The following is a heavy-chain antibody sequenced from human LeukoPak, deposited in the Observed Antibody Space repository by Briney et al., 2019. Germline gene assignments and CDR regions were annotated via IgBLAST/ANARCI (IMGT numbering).Heavy chain of an antibody. J-gene: IGHJ6*03. CDR3: AKAHYYYYYYMDV. V-gene: IGHV3-23*01. CDR2: ISNSDYST. CDR1: GFTFSSYA. Sequence: GGSLRLSCAASGFTFSSYAMSWVRQAPGKGLEWVSTISNSDYSTYYADSVKGRFTISRANSENTLYLQMNSLRAEDTAVYYCAKAHYYYYYYMDVWGKGTTVTISS.